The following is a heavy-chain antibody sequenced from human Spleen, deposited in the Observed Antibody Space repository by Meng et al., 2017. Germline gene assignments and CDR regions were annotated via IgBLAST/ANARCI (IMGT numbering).Heavy chain of an antibody. CDR3: ATSSAAAGND. J-gene: IGHJ4*02. V-gene: IGHV3-7*01. CDR1: GFTFSNYW. D-gene: IGHD6-13*01. CDR2: IKQDGSAK. Sequence: GGSLRLSCAASGFTFSNYWMTWVRQAPGKGLEWVANIKQDGSAKYYVGSVRGRFTISRDNAKNSLYLQMNNLRADDTALYYCATSSAAAGNDWGQGTLVTVSS.